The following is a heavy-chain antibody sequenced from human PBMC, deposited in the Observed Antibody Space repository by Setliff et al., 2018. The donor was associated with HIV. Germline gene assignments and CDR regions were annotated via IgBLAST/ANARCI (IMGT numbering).Heavy chain of an antibody. CDR3: AKEDCTSSSCYSSFNA. Sequence: ASVKVSCKAAGYNFLSYGFSWVRQAPGQGFQWMGWISAYKGNTIYAQNLQGRVTMTTDTSTRTVYMELRSLTSDDTAVYYCAKEDCTSSSCYSSFNAWGPGTMVTVSS. V-gene: IGHV1-18*04. CDR1: GYNFLSYG. D-gene: IGHD2-21*01. CDR2: ISAYKGNT. J-gene: IGHJ3*01.